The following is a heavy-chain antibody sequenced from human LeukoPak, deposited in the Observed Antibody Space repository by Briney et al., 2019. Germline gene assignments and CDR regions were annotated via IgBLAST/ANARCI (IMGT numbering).Heavy chain of an antibody. Sequence: PGGSLRLSCAASGFTFSNYAMNWVRQAPGKGLEWVSAISGSAGSTYYADSVKGRFTISRDNSKNTLYLQMSSLRAEDTAVYYCAKAMEGRTLAAFDIWGQGTMVTVSS. CDR1: GFTFSNYA. CDR3: AKAMEGRTLAAFDI. CDR2: ISGSAGST. V-gene: IGHV3-23*01. J-gene: IGHJ3*02. D-gene: IGHD2/OR15-2a*01.